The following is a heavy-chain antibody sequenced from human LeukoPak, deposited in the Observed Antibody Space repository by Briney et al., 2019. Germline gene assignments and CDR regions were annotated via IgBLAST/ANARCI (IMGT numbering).Heavy chain of an antibody. D-gene: IGHD3-10*01. CDR2: TYYSGST. J-gene: IGHJ5*02. CDR1: GGSISSSSYY. V-gene: IGHV4-39*01. CDR3: ARHAFYYGSGSDWFDP. Sequence: SETLSLTCTVSGGSISSSSYYWGWIRQPPGKGLEWIGSTYYSGSTYYNPSLKSRVTISVDTSKNQFSLKLSSVTAAGTAVYYCARHAFYYGSGSDWFDPWGQGTLVTVSS.